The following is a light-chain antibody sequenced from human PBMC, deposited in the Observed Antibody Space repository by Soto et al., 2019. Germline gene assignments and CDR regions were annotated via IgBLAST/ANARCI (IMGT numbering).Light chain of an antibody. CDR1: QSVSSSY. CDR3: QHYGTSAL. V-gene: IGKV3-20*01. CDR2: GAS. Sequence: EIVLTQSPGTLSLSPGERATLSCRASQSVSSSYLAWYQQKPGQAPRLLIYGASSRATGIPDRFSVSASGTYFTITSSRLDPEYFAVYYCQHYGTSALFGPGTKVDIK. J-gene: IGKJ3*01.